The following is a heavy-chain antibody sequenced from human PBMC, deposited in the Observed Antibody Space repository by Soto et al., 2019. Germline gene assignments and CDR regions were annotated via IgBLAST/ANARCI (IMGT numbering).Heavy chain of an antibody. CDR2: ICNSGTT. J-gene: IGHJ6*03. CDR3: AGGASIRVSTRRLMDV. CDR1: GGSIRSYC. D-gene: IGHD6-6*01. V-gene: IGHV4-4*08. Sequence: QVQLQESGPTLVKPSETLSLTCTVSGGSIRSYCWTWIRQHPGEGLELIGCICNSGTTNYNPSLKSRFAISIDSHKSQFSLLLSSVTVADTACYYCAGGASIRVSTRRLMDVWGKGTTVTVSS.